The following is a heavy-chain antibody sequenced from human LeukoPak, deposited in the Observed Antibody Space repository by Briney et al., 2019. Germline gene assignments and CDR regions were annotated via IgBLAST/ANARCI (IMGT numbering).Heavy chain of an antibody. CDR3: ARRLGVRYCSSTSCYALGAWFDP. J-gene: IGHJ5*02. CDR2: INHSGST. V-gene: IGHV4-34*01. CDR1: GGSFSGYY. D-gene: IGHD2-2*01. Sequence: SETLSLTCAVCGGSFSGYYWSWIRQPPGKGLEWIGEINHSGSTNYNPSLKSRVTISVDTSKNQFSLKLSSVTAADTAVYYCARRLGVRYCSSTSCYALGAWFDPWGQGTLVTVSS.